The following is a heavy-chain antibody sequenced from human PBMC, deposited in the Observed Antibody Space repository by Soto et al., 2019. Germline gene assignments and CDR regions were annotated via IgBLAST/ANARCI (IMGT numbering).Heavy chain of an antibody. V-gene: IGHV3-21*01. CDR2: ISSSSSYI. Sequence: NPGGSLRLSCAASGFTFSSYSMNWVRQAPGKGLEWVSSISSSSSYIYYADSVKGRFTISRDNAKNSLYLQMNSLRAEDTAVYYCARVGRSYYYYYGMDVWGQGTTVPVSS. CDR1: GFTFSSYS. CDR3: ARVGRSYYYYYGMDV. J-gene: IGHJ6*02.